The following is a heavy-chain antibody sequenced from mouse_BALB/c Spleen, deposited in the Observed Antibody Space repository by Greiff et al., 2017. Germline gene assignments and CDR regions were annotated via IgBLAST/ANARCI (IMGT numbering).Heavy chain of an antibody. J-gene: IGHJ2*01. CDR2: ISYSGST. CDR1: GYSITSDYA. V-gene: IGHV3-2*02. D-gene: IGHD1-1*01. CDR3: ARDYGSPYYFDY. Sequence: VQLKQSGPGLVKPSQSLSLTCTVTGYSITSDYAWNWIRQFPGNKLEWMGYISYSGSTSYNPSLKSRISITRDTSKNQFFLQLNSVTTEDTATYYCARDYGSPYYFDYWGQGTTLTVSS.